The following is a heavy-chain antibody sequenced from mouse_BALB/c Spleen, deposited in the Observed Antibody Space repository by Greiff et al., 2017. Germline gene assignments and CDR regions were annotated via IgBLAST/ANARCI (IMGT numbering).Heavy chain of an antibody. J-gene: IGHJ2*01. V-gene: IGHV3-2*02. CDR1: GYSITSDYA. Sequence: EVQLVESGPGLVKPSQSLSLTCTVTGYSITSDYAWNWIRQFPGNTLEWMVYISYSGSTSYNPSLKSRISITRDTSKNQFFLQLNSVTTEDTATYYCARYGNYFDCWGQGTTLTVSS. CDR3: ARYGNYFDC. CDR2: ISYSGST. D-gene: IGHD2-10*02.